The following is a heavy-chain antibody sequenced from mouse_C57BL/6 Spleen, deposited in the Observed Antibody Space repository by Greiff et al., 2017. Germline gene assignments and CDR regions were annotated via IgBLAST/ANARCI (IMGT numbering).Heavy chain of an antibody. CDR1: GYTFTSYW. Sequence: LQQPGAELVRPGSSVKLSCKASGYTFTSYWMHWVKQRPIQGLEWIGNIDPSDSETHYNQKFKDKATLTVDKSSSTAYMQLSSLTSEDSAVCCGARGGRITTGEAACGGGGQGATLTVAS. V-gene: IGHV1-52*01. CDR3: ARGGRITTGEAACGG. D-gene: IGHD1-1*01. J-gene: IGHJ2*01. CDR2: IDPSDSET.